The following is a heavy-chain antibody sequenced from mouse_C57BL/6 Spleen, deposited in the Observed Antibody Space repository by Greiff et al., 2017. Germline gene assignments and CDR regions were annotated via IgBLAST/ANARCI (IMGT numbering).Heavy chain of an antibody. D-gene: IGHD3-2*02. J-gene: IGHJ4*01. CDR3: ATGSGYYAMDY. Sequence: QVQLQQPGTELVKPGASVKLSCKASGYTFTSYWMHWVKQRPRQGLEWIGNINPSNGGTNYNEKFKSKATLTVDKSSSTAYMQLSSLTSEASAVYYCATGSGYYAMDYWGQGTSVTVSS. CDR2: INPSNGGT. V-gene: IGHV1-53*01. CDR1: GYTFTSYW.